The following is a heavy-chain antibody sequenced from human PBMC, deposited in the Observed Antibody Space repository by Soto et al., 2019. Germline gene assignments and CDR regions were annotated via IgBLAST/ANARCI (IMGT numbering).Heavy chain of an antibody. CDR2: ISAYNGNT. D-gene: IGHD3-10*01. Sequence: ASVKVSCKASGYTFTSYGIIWVRQSPREGLELVGWISAYNGNTNYAQKLQGRVTMTTDTTTSTAYMDMRSLKYDDTAVYYCARDSGMTMVRGVGNTYYYYYGMDVWGQGTTVTVSS. CDR3: ARDSGMTMVRGVGNTYYYYYGMDV. CDR1: GYTFTSYG. V-gene: IGHV1-18*04. J-gene: IGHJ6*02.